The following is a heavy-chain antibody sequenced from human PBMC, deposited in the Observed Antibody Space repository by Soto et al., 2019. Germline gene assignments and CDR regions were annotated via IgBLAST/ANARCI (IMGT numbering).Heavy chain of an antibody. V-gene: IGHV1-18*01. Sequence: QVQLVQSGAEVKKPGASVKVSCKASGYTFTSYGIIWVRQAPGQGLEWMGWISVYNGNTNYAQKLQCRDTMTTDTATSTVYMALSSLRSDDTAVYYCARDRAGEDNSDYWGQRTLVTVSS. D-gene: IGHD7-27*01. CDR2: ISVYNGNT. CDR3: ARDRAGEDNSDY. J-gene: IGHJ4*02. CDR1: GYTFTSYG.